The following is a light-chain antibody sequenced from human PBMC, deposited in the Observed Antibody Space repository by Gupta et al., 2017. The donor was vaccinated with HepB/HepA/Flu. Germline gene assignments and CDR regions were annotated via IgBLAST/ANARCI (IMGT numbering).Light chain of an antibody. CDR2: QDT. CDR3: QAWDSSTVV. CDR1: KLGHKY. V-gene: IGLV3-1*01. J-gene: IGLJ2*01. Sequence: SYELTQPPSVAVSPGQTASIPCSGDKLGHKYVGWYQQKPGQSPVPVIYQDTKRPSGNPVRFSGSNSGNTATLTISGTQPMDEADYYCQAWDSSTVVFGGGTKLTVL.